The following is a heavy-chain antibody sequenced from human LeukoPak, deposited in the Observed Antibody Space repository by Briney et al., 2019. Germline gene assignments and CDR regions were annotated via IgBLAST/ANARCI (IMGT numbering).Heavy chain of an antibody. V-gene: IGHV4-39*07. J-gene: IGHJ3*02. Sequence: NPSETLSLTCTVSGGSISSSSYFWGWIRQPPGKGLEWIGSISYSRSTYYNPSLKSRVTISIDTSKNQFSLKLSSVTAADTAVYYCARDNLYYDSSGLPVARNKHRTTINAFDIWGQGTMVTVSS. CDR2: ISYSRST. CDR3: ARDNLYYDSSGLPVARNKHRTTINAFDI. CDR1: GGSISSSSYF. D-gene: IGHD3-22*01.